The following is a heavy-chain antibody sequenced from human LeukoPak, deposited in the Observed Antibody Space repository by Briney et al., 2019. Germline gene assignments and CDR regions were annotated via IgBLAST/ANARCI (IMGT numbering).Heavy chain of an antibody. D-gene: IGHD1-14*01. J-gene: IGHJ6*03. CDR1: GFTFSGSA. CDR2: IRSKANSYAT. Sequence: GGSLRLSCAASGFTFSGSAMHWVRQASGKGLEWVGRIRSKANSYATAYAASVEGRFTISRDDSKNTAYLQMNSLKTEDTAVYYCTRPILPGPPPMDVWGKGTTVTVSS. V-gene: IGHV3-73*01. CDR3: TRPILPGPPPMDV.